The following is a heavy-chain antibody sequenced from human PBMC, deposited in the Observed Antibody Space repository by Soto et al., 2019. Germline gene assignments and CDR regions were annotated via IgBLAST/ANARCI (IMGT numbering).Heavy chain of an antibody. Sequence: PSETLSLTCGVYRGSFSGFYWSWVRQTPGGGLEWIGEINHSGITNYNPSFQNRVTISVDKSTNNFSLKMTSVTAADAAVYYCARGRGYVYGSNFYGLDVWGQGTTVTVSS. D-gene: IGHD6-25*01. J-gene: IGHJ6*02. CDR3: ARGRGYVYGSNFYGLDV. CDR2: INHSGIT. CDR1: RGSFSGFY. V-gene: IGHV4-34*01.